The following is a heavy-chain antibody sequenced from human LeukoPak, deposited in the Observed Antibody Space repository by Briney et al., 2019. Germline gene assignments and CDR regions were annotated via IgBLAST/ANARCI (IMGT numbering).Heavy chain of an antibody. CDR1: GGSISSYY. CDR2: ISWNSGTI. D-gene: IGHD6-19*01. Sequence: LSLTCTVSGGSISSYYWSWVRQPPGKGLEWVSGISWNSGTIDYADSVRGRFTISRDNAKNSLHLQMDSLRVEDTAFYYCAKDNRRHYTSGPNPDSLHWGQGALVTVSS. V-gene: IGHV3-9*01. CDR3: AKDNRRHYTSGPNPDSLH. J-gene: IGHJ4*02.